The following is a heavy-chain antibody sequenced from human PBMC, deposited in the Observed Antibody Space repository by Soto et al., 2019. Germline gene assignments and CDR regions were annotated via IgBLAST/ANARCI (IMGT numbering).Heavy chain of an antibody. V-gene: IGHV3-49*04. CDR3: ARYRLAADLSDFDS. CDR1: GFTLGAYA. J-gene: IGHJ4*02. D-gene: IGHD6-25*01. CDR2: IRSRAYGGTT. Sequence: EVQLVESGGGLVQPGRSLRLSCTGSGFTLGAYAMSWVRQAPGKGLEWVGSIRSRAYGGTTEYAASGKGRFTISRDASKSIAYLQMDSLKTEDTAMYFGARYRLAADLSDFDSWGQGTLVTVSS.